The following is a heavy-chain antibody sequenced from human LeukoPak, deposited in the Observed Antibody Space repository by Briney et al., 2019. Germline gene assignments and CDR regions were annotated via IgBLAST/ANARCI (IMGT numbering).Heavy chain of an antibody. CDR3: ARDRLDYLAFDI. V-gene: IGHV1-69*05. J-gene: IGHJ3*02. CDR2: IIPIFGTA. CDR1: GGTFSSYA. Sequence: SVKVSCKASGGTFSSYAISWVRQAPGQGLEWMGGIIPIFGTANYAQKFQGRVTITTDESTSTAYMELSSLRSEDTAVYYCARDRLDYLAFDIWGQGTMVTVSS. D-gene: IGHD5-12*01.